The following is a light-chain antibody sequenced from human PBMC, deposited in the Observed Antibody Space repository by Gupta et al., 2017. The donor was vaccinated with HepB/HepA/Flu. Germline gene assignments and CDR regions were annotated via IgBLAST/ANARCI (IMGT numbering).Light chain of an antibody. V-gene: IGLV1-47*01. Sequence: SILTQPPSVSGTPGQKVIISCSGNTSNIGSNFVSWYRQVPGTAPKLLVFRDNQRTSGGPDRFSDSRSGNSASMAISGLRPEEEGEDYCETWDDNLSSNSVVFGGGTKVTV. CDR1: TSNIGSNF. CDR2: RDN. J-gene: IGLJ2*01. CDR3: ETWDDNLSSNSVV.